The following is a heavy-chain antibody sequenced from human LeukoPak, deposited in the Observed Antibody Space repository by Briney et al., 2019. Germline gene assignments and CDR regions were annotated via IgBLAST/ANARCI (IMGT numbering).Heavy chain of an antibody. D-gene: IGHD6-13*01. CDR3: AIAAAGSDIDY. CDR1: GLTFSSYW. V-gene: IGHV3-7*01. CDR2: IKQDGSEK. Sequence: GGSLRLSCAASGLTFSSYWMRWVRQAPGKGLEWVANIKQDGSEKCYVDSVKGRFTISRDNAKNSLYLQMNSLRAEDTAVYYCAIAAAGSDIDYWGQGTLVTVSS. J-gene: IGHJ4*02.